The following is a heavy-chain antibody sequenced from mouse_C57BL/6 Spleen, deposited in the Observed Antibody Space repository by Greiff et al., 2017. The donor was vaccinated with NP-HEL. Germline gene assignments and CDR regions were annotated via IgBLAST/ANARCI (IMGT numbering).Heavy chain of an antibody. CDR2: ISDGGSYT. CDR3: ARDHDGHAWFAY. D-gene: IGHD2-3*01. Sequence: EVQGVESGGGLVKPGGSLKLSCAASGFTFSSYAMSWVRQTPEKRLEWVATISDGGSYTYYPDNVKGRFTISRDNAKNNLYLQMSHLKSEDTAMYYCARDHDGHAWFAYWGQGTLVTVSA. J-gene: IGHJ3*01. V-gene: IGHV5-4*01. CDR1: GFTFSSYA.